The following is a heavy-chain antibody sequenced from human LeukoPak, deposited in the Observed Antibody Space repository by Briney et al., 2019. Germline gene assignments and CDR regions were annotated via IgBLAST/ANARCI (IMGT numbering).Heavy chain of an antibody. CDR2: ISSRSRTI. CDR3: ARDVRAYSSSSSAFDI. J-gene: IGHJ3*02. Sequence: GGSLRLSCAASGFTFSSYSMNWVRQAPGKGLEWVSYISSRSRTIYYADSVKGRFTISRDNSKNTVYLQMSSLREEDTAVYYCARDVRAYSSSSSAFDIWGQGTMVTASS. V-gene: IGHV3-48*02. D-gene: IGHD6-6*01. CDR1: GFTFSSYS.